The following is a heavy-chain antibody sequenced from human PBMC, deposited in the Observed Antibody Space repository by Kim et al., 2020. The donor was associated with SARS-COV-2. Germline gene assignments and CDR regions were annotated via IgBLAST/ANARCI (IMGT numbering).Heavy chain of an antibody. J-gene: IGHJ4*02. D-gene: IGHD6-13*01. Sequence: YYADSVKGRFTISRDNSTNTRYLQMNSLRAEDTAVYYCAKDLDSSSFADYWGQGTLVTVSS. V-gene: IGHV3-30*02. CDR3: AKDLDSSSFADY.